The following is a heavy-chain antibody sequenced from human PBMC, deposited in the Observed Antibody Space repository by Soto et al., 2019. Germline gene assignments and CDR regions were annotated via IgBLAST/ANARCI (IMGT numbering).Heavy chain of an antibody. CDR2: INHSGST. CDR3: ATAALGYCGSTSCYAFDY. CDR1: GGSFSGYY. Sequence: QVQLQQWGAGLLKPSETLSLTCAVYGGSFSGYYWSWIRQPPGKGLEWIGEINHSGSTNYNPSLKSRVTISVDTSKNQFSLKLSSVTAADTAVYYCATAALGYCGSTSCYAFDYWGQGTLVTVSS. J-gene: IGHJ4*02. D-gene: IGHD2-2*01. V-gene: IGHV4-34*01.